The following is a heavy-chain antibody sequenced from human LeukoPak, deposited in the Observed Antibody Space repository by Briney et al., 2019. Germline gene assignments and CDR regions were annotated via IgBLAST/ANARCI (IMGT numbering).Heavy chain of an antibody. Sequence: SETLSLTCTVSGGSISSSSYYWGWIRQPPGKGLEWIGYIYYSGSTNYNPSLKSRVTISVDTSKNQFSLKLSSVTAADTAVYYCATQRPRSPATFDYWGQGTLVTVSS. CDR3: ATQRPRSPATFDY. D-gene: IGHD1-1*01. CDR1: GGSISSSSYY. V-gene: IGHV4-61*05. J-gene: IGHJ4*02. CDR2: IYYSGST.